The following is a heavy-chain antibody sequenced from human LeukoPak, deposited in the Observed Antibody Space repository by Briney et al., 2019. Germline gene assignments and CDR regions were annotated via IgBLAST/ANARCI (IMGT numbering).Heavy chain of an antibody. CDR1: GYTFTGYY. Sequence: ASVKVSCKAYGYTFTGYYIHWVRQAPGQGLEWMGWINPNSGGTNYAQKFQGRVTMTRDTSTSTAYMELSRLRSDDTAVYYCARDVGEYCSSTSCYASDYWGQGTLVTVSS. CDR3: ARDVGEYCSSTSCYASDY. J-gene: IGHJ4*02. D-gene: IGHD2-2*01. CDR2: INPNSGGT. V-gene: IGHV1-2*02.